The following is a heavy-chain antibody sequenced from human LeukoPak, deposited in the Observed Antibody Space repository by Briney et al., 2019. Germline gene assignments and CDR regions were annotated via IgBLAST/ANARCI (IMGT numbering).Heavy chain of an antibody. Sequence: PGGSLRLSCEASGNTISSAWMSWVRQPPGKGLEYVGRIKSESDGGTTDHAAPVKGRFTISRDDSKNTLYLQMNSLTIEDTAVYYCTTPPDWGQGTLVTVSP. J-gene: IGHJ4*02. CDR3: TTPPD. CDR1: GNTISSAW. V-gene: IGHV3-15*01. CDR2: IKSESDGGTT.